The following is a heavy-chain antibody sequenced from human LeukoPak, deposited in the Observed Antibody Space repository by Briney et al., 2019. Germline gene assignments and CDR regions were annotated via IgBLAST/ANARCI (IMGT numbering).Heavy chain of an antibody. CDR1: GFTFSDYY. CDR2: ISSSGSTI. J-gene: IGHJ4*02. CDR3: ARDLITGTTAHYFDY. V-gene: IGHV3-11*01. Sequence: GGSLRLSCAASGFTFSDYYMSWIRQAPGEGLEWVSYISSSGSTIYYADSVKGRFTISRDNAKNSLYLQMNSLRAEDTAVYYCARDLITGTTAHYFDYWGQGTLVTVSS. D-gene: IGHD1-20*01.